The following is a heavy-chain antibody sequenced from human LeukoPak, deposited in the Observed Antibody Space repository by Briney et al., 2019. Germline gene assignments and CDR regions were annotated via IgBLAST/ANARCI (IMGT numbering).Heavy chain of an antibody. CDR1: GGSISSYY. D-gene: IGHD3-22*01. V-gene: IGHV4-59*01. Sequence: SETLSLTCTVSGGSISSYYWSWIRQPPGKGLEWIGYIYYSGSTNYNPSLKSRVTISVDTSKNQFSLKLSSVTAADTAVYYCARGVYYDSSGYYIDYWGQGTLATVSS. CDR3: ARGVYYDSSGYYIDY. J-gene: IGHJ4*02. CDR2: IYYSGST.